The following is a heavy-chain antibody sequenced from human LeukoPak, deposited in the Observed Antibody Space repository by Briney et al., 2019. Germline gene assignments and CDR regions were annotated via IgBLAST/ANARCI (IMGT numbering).Heavy chain of an antibody. CDR1: GYTFTSYD. Sequence: ASVKVSCKASGYTFTSYDINWVRQATGQGLEWMGWMNPNSGNTGYAQKFQGRVTMTRNTSISTAYMELNSLRAEDTAVYYCARDQTDDYDRPLGMDVWGQGTTVTVSS. V-gene: IGHV1-8*01. CDR3: ARDQTDDYDRPLGMDV. J-gene: IGHJ6*02. CDR2: MNPNSGNT. D-gene: IGHD4-17*01.